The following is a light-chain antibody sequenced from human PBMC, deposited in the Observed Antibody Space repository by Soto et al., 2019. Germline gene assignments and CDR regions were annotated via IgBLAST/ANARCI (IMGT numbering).Light chain of an antibody. Sequence: QSALTQPPSASGTPGQRVSISCSGRSSNMGINTVSWYQQVPITAPKLLIYNNNQRPSGVPDRFSGSTSGTSASLAISGLKSEDEADYYCAAWDDRLNGYVFGTGTQSPS. V-gene: IGLV1-44*01. J-gene: IGLJ1*01. CDR3: AAWDDRLNGYV. CDR2: NNN. CDR1: SSNMGINT.